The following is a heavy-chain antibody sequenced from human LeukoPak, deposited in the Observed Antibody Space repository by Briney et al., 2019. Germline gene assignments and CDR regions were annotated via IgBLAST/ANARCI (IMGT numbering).Heavy chain of an antibody. D-gene: IGHD3-3*01. J-gene: IGHJ5*02. CDR3: ARDPQYYDFWTAYYRGGNWFDP. CDR1: GYTFTGYY. V-gene: IGHV1-2*02. Sequence: ASVKVSCKASGYTFTGYYIHWVRQAPGQGLEWVGWINPNSGDTHYAQKFLGRVTLTRDTSISTAYMELSRLTSDDTAVYYCARDPQYYDFWTAYYRGGNWFDPWGQGTLVTVSS. CDR2: INPNSGDT.